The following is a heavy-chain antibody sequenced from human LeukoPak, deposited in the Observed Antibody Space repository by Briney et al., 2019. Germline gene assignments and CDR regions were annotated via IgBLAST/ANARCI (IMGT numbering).Heavy chain of an antibody. CDR3: ARDGYYDFWSGLGWGMDV. CDR1: GFTFSDYY. J-gene: IGHJ6*02. CDR2: ISSSGSTI. Sequence: GGSLRLSCAASGFTFSDYYMSWIRQAPGKGLEWVSYISSSGSTIYYADSVKGRFTISRDNAKNSLYLQMNSLGAEDTAVYYCARDGYYDFWSGLGWGMDVWGQGTTVTVSS. D-gene: IGHD3-3*01. V-gene: IGHV3-11*01.